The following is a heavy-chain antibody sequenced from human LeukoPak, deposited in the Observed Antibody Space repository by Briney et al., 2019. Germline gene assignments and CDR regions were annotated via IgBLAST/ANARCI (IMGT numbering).Heavy chain of an antibody. CDR1: RFTFSDYA. J-gene: IGHJ4*02. CDR3: AKNRVVFNWNYAYYFDY. D-gene: IGHD1-7*01. V-gene: IGHV3-30*18. CDR2: ILYDGSNE. Sequence: PGGSLRLSCAASRFTFSDYAMHWVRQAPGRGLEWVAIILYDGSNEYYADSVKGRFTISRDNSKNTLYLQMNSLRPEDTAVYYCAKNRVVFNWNYAYYFDYWGQGTLVTVSS.